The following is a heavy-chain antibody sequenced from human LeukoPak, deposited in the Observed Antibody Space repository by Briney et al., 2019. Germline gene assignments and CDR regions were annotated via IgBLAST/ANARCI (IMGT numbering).Heavy chain of an antibody. CDR1: GGSISSYY. D-gene: IGHD6-19*01. V-gene: IGHV4-59*01. J-gene: IGHJ4*02. CDR2: IYYSGST. Sequence: SETLSLTCTVSGGSISSYYWSWIRQPPGKGLEWIGYIYYSGSTNYNPSLKSRVTISVDTSKNQFSLKLSSVTAADTAVYYCARDIYSSGWYFGWDYWGQGTLVTVSS. CDR3: ARDIYSSGWYFGWDY.